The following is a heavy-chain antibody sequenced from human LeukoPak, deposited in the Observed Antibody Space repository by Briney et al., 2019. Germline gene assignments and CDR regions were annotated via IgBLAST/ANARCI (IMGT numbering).Heavy chain of an antibody. CDR3: ARRAGAYSHPYDY. CDR2: ISSSSSYI. CDR1: GFTFNRYN. J-gene: IGHJ4*02. V-gene: IGHV3-21*04. D-gene: IGHD4/OR15-4a*01. Sequence: GGSLRLSCAAPGFTFNRYNMSWVRQAPGKGLEWVSSISSSSSYIYYADSVKGRFTISRDNSKNTLYLQMNSLRAEDTAVYYCARRAGAYSHPYDYWGQGTLVTVSS.